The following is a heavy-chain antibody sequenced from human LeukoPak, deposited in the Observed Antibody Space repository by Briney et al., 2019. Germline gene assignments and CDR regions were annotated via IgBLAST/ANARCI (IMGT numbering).Heavy chain of an antibody. D-gene: IGHD1-26*01. CDR1: GFTFSRPS. CDR3: ARSLGAARWD. Sequence: GGSLRLSCAGSGFTFSRPSFNWVRQAPGQGLEWVSYITSDSGTIYYTDSVNGRFTISRDNAKGSVYLQMNSLRVEDTAVYFCARSLGAARWDLGQGTLVTVSS. J-gene: IGHJ4*02. CDR2: ITSDSGTI. V-gene: IGHV3-48*01.